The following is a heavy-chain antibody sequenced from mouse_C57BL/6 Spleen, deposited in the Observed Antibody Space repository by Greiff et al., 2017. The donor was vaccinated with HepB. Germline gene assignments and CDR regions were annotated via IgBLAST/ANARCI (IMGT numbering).Heavy chain of an antibody. D-gene: IGHD4-1*01. Sequence: EVKLVESEGGLVQPGSSMKLSCTASGFTFSDYYMAWVRQVPEKGLEWVANINYDGSSTYYLDSLKSRFIISRDNAKNILYLQMSSLKSEDTATYYCARANWDVLDYWGQGTTLTVSS. CDR3: ARANWDVLDY. J-gene: IGHJ2*01. CDR1: GFTFSDYY. V-gene: IGHV5-16*01. CDR2: INYDGSST.